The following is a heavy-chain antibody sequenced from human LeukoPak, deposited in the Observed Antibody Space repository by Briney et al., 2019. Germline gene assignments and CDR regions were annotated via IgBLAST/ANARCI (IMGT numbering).Heavy chain of an antibody. CDR3: ARHLESLAVAVIWFDP. D-gene: IGHD6-19*01. CDR1: GYSISSGYY. J-gene: IGHJ5*02. CDR2: IYHSGST. Sequence: PSETLSLTCAVSGYSISSGYYWGWIRQPPGKGLEWIGSIYHSGSTYYNPSLKSRVTISVDTSKNQFSLKLSSVTAADTAVYYCARHLESLAVAVIWFDPWGQGTLVTVSS. V-gene: IGHV4-38-2*01.